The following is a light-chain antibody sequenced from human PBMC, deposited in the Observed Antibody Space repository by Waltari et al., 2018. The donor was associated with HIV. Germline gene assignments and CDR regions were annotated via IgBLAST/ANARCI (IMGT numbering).Light chain of an antibody. CDR3: QSGGSSGSWV. CDR2: KAT. J-gene: IGLJ3*02. CDR1: ALANHY. Sequence: SNELTQPPSVSVSPGQTARITCSGDALANHYTYWFQQKPGQAPGWVIYKATERPSGIPERFSGSRSGTTVKLTISGVQAEDEADYYCQSGGSSGSWVFGGGTKLTVL. V-gene: IGLV3-25*03.